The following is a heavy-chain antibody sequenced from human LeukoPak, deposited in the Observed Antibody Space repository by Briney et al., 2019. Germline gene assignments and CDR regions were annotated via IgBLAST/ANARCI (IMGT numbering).Heavy chain of an antibody. CDR1: GDSISSSSYY. Sequence: PSETLSLTCTVSGDSISSSSYYWGWIRQPPGKGLEWIGSIYYSGSTYYNPSLKSRVTISVDTSKNQFSLKLNSVTAADTAVYYCARRLGYTLVFDYWGQGTLVTVSS. CDR2: IYYSGST. CDR3: ARRLGYTLVFDY. V-gene: IGHV4-39*01. D-gene: IGHD1-1*01. J-gene: IGHJ4*02.